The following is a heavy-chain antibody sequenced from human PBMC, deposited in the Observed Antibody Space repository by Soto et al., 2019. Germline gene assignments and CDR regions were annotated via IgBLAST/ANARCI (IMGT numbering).Heavy chain of an antibody. Sequence: GASVKVSCKVCGYTLTELSMHWVRQAPGKGLEWMGGFDPEDGETIYAQKFQGRVTMTEGTSTDTAYMELSSLRSEDTAVYYCATASLYSSGWYYYGLDVWGQGTTVPVSS. D-gene: IGHD6-19*01. CDR3: ATASLYSSGWYYYGLDV. V-gene: IGHV1-24*01. CDR2: FDPEDGET. CDR1: GYTLTELS. J-gene: IGHJ6*02.